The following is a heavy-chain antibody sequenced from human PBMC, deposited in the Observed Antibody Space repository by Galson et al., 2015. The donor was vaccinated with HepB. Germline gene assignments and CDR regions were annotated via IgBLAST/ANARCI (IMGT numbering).Heavy chain of an antibody. CDR3: AKLDSSGCS. CDR2: IWSDGRDQ. CDR1: GFIFSNYG. V-gene: IGHV3-33*06. D-gene: IGHD3-22*01. Sequence: SLRFSCATSGFIFSNYGMHWVRQAPGKGLEWVAVIWSDGRDQKHADSVRGRFTISRDNSRNTLYLQMSSLRVEDTALYYCAKLDSSGCSWGQGTLVTVSS. J-gene: IGHJ4*02.